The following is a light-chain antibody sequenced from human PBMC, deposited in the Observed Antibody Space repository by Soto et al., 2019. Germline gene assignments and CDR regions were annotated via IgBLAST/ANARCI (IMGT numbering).Light chain of an antibody. J-gene: IGKJ4*01. CDR2: DAS. Sequence: EIVLTQSPATLSLSPGERATLSCRASQSVTSYLAWYQQKPGQPPRLLIYDASSRATGIPARFSGSGSGTDFTLTISSLEPEDFAVYYCQQRGNWPLTFGGETKVEIK. CDR3: QQRGNWPLT. V-gene: IGKV3-11*01. CDR1: QSVTSY.